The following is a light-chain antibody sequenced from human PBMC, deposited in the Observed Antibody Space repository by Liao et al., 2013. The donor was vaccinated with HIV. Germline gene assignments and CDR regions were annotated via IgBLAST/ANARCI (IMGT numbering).Light chain of an antibody. V-gene: IGLV3-1*01. J-gene: IGLJ2*01. CDR1: KLGDKY. CDR2: QDS. Sequence: SYELTQPPSVSASPGQTASITCSGDKLGDKYACWYQQKPGQSPVLVIYQDSKRPSGIPERFSGSNSGNTATLTISGTQAMDEADYYCQAWDSSTPSVVFGGGTSLTVL. CDR3: QAWDSSTPSVV.